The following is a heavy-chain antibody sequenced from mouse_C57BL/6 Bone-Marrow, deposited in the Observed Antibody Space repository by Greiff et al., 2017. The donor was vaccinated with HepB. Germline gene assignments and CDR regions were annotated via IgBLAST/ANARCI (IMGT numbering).Heavy chain of an antibody. CDR3: ARSFIYYYGSSLYWYFDV. J-gene: IGHJ1*03. V-gene: IGHV1-9*01. CDR2: ILPGSGST. Sequence: QVQLQQSGAELMKPGASVKLSCKATGYTFTGYWIEWVKQRPGHGLEWIGEILPGSGSTNYNEKFKGKATFTADTSSNTAYMQLSSLTTEDSAIYYCARSFIYYYGSSLYWYFDVWGTGTTVTVSS. D-gene: IGHD1-1*01. CDR1: GYTFTGYW.